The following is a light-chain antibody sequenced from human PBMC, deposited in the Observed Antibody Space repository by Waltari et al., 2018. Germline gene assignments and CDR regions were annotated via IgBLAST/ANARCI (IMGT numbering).Light chain of an antibody. CDR1: SSDVGDYKY. Sequence: QSALTQPDSVSGSPGQTITISCTGTSSDVGDYKYVSWYQQYPGKAPKVIIYDAINRASGVSNRFSGSKSGNSASLTISGLQAEDEAHYFCASFISSTSGVFGGGTRLTVL. V-gene: IGLV2-14*03. J-gene: IGLJ2*01. CDR2: DAI. CDR3: ASFISSTSGV.